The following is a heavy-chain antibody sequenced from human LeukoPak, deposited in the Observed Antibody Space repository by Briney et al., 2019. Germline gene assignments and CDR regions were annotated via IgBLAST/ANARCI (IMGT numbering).Heavy chain of an antibody. J-gene: IGHJ4*02. Sequence: GGSLRLSCAASGFTFSTYWMHWVRQAPGKGLVWASRINSDGSSTSYADSVKGRFTISRDNAKNTLYLQMNGLRGDDTAVYYCYYEGYWGQGTLVTVSS. CDR3: YYEGY. CDR1: GFTFSTYW. V-gene: IGHV3-74*01. CDR2: INSDGSST. D-gene: IGHD3-22*01.